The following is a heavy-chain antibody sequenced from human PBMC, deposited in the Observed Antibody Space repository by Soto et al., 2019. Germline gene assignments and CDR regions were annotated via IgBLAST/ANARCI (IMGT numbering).Heavy chain of an antibody. Sequence: PGGSLRLSCAASGFTFSSYWMSWVRQAPGKGLEWVANIKQDGSEKYYVDSVKGRFTISRDNAKNSLYLQMNSLRAEDTAVYYCAREGLFVLRYFDWSPVGYWGQGTLVTVSS. D-gene: IGHD3-9*01. CDR3: AREGLFVLRYFDWSPVGY. CDR2: IKQDGSEK. CDR1: GFTFSSYW. J-gene: IGHJ4*02. V-gene: IGHV3-7*01.